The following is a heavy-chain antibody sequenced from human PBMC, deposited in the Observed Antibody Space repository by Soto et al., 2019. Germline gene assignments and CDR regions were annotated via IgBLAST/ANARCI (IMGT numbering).Heavy chain of an antibody. D-gene: IGHD3-10*01. J-gene: IGHJ6*03. CDR1: GYSFTSYW. CDR2: IYPGDSDT. CDR3: ARNGGATMVRGYYYYTDA. V-gene: IGHV5-51*01. Sequence: PGESLKISCKGSGYSFTSYWIGWVRQMPGKGLEWMGIIYPGDSDTRYSPSFQGQVTISADKSISTAYLQWSSLKASDTAMYYWARNGGATMVRGYYYYTDAWGKGTTVTVSS.